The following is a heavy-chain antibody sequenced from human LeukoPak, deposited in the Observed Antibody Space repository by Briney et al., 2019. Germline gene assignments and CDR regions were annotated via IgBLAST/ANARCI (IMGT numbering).Heavy chain of an antibody. CDR3: AREWQYYYDSSGYPGYAFDI. V-gene: IGHV1-18*01. CDR1: GYTFTSYG. Sequence: ASVKVSCKASGYTFTSYGISWVRQAPGQGLEWMGWISAYNGNTNYAQKLQGSVTMTTDTSTSTAYMELRSLRSDDTAVYYCAREWQYYYDSSGYPGYAFDIWGQGTMVTVSS. D-gene: IGHD3-22*01. J-gene: IGHJ3*02. CDR2: ISAYNGNT.